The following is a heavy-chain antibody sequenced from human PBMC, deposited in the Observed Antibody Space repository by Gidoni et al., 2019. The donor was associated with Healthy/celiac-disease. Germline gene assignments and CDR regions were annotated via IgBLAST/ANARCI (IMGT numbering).Heavy chain of an antibody. Sequence: EVQLVESGGGLVQPGGSLRLSCAASGFTVSSNYMSWVRQAPGKGLEWVSVIYSGGSTYYADSVKGRFTISRDNSKNTLYLQMNSLRAEDTAVYYCARSPPDRYSGSEGLDPWGQGTLVTVSS. V-gene: IGHV3-66*01. CDR2: IYSGGST. CDR1: GFTVSSNY. J-gene: IGHJ5*02. D-gene: IGHD5-12*01. CDR3: ARSPPDRYSGSEGLDP.